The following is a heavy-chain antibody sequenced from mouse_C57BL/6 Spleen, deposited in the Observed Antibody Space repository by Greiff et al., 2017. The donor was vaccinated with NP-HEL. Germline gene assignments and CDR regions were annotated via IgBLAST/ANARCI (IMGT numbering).Heavy chain of an antibody. CDR3: ATLYGNYGAMDY. J-gene: IGHJ4*01. CDR1: GYTFTDYY. V-gene: IGHV1-26*01. D-gene: IGHD2-1*01. Sequence: EVQLQQSGPELVKPGASVKISCKASGYTFTDYYMNWVKQSHGKSLEWIGDINPNNGGTSYNQKFKGKATLTVDKSSSTAYMELRSLTSEDSAVYYCATLYGNYGAMDYWGQGTSVTVSS. CDR2: INPNNGGT.